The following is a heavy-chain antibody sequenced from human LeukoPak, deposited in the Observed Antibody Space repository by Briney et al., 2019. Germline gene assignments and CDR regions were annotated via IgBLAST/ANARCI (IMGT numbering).Heavy chain of an antibody. CDR3: ARGGSVFYYYYMDV. CDR2: IIPIFGTA. D-gene: IGHD3-10*01. V-gene: IGHV1-69*13. CDR1: GGTFSSYA. Sequence: SVKVSCKASGGTFSSYAISWVRQAPGQGLEWMGGIIPIFGTANYAQKFQGRVTITADESTSTAYMELSGLRSEDTAVYYCARGGSVFYYYYMDVWGKGTTVTISS. J-gene: IGHJ6*03.